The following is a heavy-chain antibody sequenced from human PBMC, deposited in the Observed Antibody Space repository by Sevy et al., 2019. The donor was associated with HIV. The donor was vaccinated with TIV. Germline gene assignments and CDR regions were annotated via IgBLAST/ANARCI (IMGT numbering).Heavy chain of an antibody. CDR1: GFNFNIYS. CDR2: LSFGCGKI. CDR3: AREGCTRPHDY. V-gene: IGHV3-23*01. D-gene: IGHD2-8*01. Sequence: GGSLRLSCAVSGFNFNIYSMSWVRQAPGKGLEWVSTLSFGCGKINYADSVKGRFIIFRNDSKNTLYLQMNRLRAEDTAVYFCAREGCTRPHDYWGQGTLVTVSS. J-gene: IGHJ4*02.